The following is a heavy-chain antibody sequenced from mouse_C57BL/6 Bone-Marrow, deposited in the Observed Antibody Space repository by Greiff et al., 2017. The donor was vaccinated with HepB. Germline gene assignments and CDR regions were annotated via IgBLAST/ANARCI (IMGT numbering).Heavy chain of an antibody. V-gene: IGHV14-4*01. Sequence: EVKLVESGAELVRPGASVKLSCTASGFNIKDDYMHWVKQRPEQGLEWIGWIDPENGDTKYASKFQGKATITADTSSNTAYLQLSSLTSEDTAVYYCTTKDYYGSSPFAYWGQGTLVTVSA. CDR1: GFNIKDDY. J-gene: IGHJ3*01. D-gene: IGHD1-1*01. CDR3: TTKDYYGSSPFAY. CDR2: IDPENGDT.